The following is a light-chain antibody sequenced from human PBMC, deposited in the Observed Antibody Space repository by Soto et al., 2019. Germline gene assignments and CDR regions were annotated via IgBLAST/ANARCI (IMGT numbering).Light chain of an antibody. CDR2: AAS. CDR1: QGITNW. Sequence: DIQMTQSPSSLSASVGDRVIITCLASQGITNWLAWYQQKPGKAPKLLIYAASGLPSGVPSRFSGSGSGTDFTLTISSLQPEDFATYYSQQANSLPLTFGGGTKVDIK. V-gene: IGKV1-12*01. J-gene: IGKJ4*01. CDR3: QQANSLPLT.